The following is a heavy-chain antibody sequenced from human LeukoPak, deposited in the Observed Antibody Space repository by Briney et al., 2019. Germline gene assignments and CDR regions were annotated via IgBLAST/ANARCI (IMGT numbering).Heavy chain of an antibody. CDR1: GGSFSGYY. D-gene: IGHD2-15*01. CDR2: INHSGST. Sequence: SETLSLTCAVYGGSFSGYYWSWIRQPPGKGLEWIGEINHSGSTNYNPSLKSRVTISVDTSKNQFSLKLSSVTAADTAVYYCARGGRSLVSAQFDLWGRGTLVTVSS. J-gene: IGHJ2*01. V-gene: IGHV4-34*01. CDR3: ARGGRSLVSAQFDL.